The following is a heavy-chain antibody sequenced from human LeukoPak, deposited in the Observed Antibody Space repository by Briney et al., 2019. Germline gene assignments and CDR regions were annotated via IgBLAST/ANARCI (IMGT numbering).Heavy chain of an antibody. CDR1: GGSINSYY. J-gene: IGHJ5*02. V-gene: IGHV4-59*01. CDR3: ARESGSYLWRSWLNP. D-gene: IGHD3-16*01. Sequence: PSETLSLTCTVSGGSINSYYWTWIRQPPGKGLEWIGNIYNSGNTNHNPSLKSRVTISVDTSKNQFSLKLNSVTAADTAVYYCARESGSYLWRSWLNPWGQGTLVTVSS. CDR2: IYNSGNT.